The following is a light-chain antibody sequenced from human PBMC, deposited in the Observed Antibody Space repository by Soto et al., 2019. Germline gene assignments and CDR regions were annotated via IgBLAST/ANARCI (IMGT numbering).Light chain of an antibody. CDR3: QQHSNSPWR. CDR1: QSVTSKY. V-gene: IGKV3D-20*02. CDR2: AIS. J-gene: IGKJ1*01. Sequence: EIVLTQSPVTLSLSPGESAALSCRASQSVTSKYLVWYRQKPGQAPRLLIYAISSMAAGIPDSFSGSGSGTEFTITIPRLEPEDSAVYYCQQHSNSPWRFGQGTMVEI.